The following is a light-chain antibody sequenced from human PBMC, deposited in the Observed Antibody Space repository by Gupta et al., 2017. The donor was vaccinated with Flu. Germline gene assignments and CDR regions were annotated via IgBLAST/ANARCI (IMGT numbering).Light chain of an antibody. CDR1: QSLLYTSNNKNF. V-gene: IGKV4-1*01. J-gene: IGKJ3*01. CDR2: WAS. Sequence: DIVVTQYPDSLALSLGERATINCKSSQSLLYTSNNKNFLAWYQQKPGQPPKLLIYWASTRESGVPDRFSGSGSGTDFTLTITIRQPEDVAVYYCHQHSNTPFTFGHGTRVDVK. CDR3: HQHSNTPFT.